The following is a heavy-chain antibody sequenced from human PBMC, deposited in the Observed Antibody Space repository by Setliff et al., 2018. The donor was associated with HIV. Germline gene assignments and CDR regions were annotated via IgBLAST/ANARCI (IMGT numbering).Heavy chain of an antibody. J-gene: IGHJ4*02. V-gene: IGHV4-4*02. CDR1: GGSISSTNW. Sequence: SETLSLTCAVSGGSISSTNWWSWVRQPPGKGLEWIGEIYHSGSTKYNPSLKSRVTMSVDTSKNDFSLTLTSVTPADTALYYCARVSRVGEDGYNYEGIQYFDHWGQGIRVTVSS. CDR3: ARVSRVGEDGYNYEGIQYFDH. CDR2: IYHSGST. D-gene: IGHD5-12*01.